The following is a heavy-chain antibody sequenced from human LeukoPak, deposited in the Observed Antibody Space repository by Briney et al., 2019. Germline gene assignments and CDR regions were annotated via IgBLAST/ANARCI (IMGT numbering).Heavy chain of an antibody. CDR2: INSDGSST. J-gene: IGHJ4*02. CDR1: GFTFSSYW. D-gene: IGHD3-9*01. V-gene: IGHV3-74*01. Sequence: GGSLRLSCAASGFTFSSYWMHWVRRAPGKGLVWVSRINSDGSSTSYADSVKGRFTISRDNAKNTLYLQMNSLRAEDTAVYYCARVLRYYNILTGYPRPYYFDYWGQGTLVTVSS. CDR3: ARVLRYYNILTGYPRPYYFDY.